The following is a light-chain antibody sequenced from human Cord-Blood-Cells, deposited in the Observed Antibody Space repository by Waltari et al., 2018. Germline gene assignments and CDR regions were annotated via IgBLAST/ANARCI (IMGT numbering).Light chain of an antibody. J-gene: IGLJ2*01. CDR1: SRDVGGYNY. CDR3: SSYTSSSTLV. Sequence: QSALTQPASVSGSPGQSITISCTGTSRDVGGYNYVSWYQQHPGKDPKLMIYDVSKRPSGVSSRCAGSKSGNTASLTISGLQAEDEADYYCSSYTSSSTLVFGGGTKLTVL. CDR2: DVS. V-gene: IGLV2-14*01.